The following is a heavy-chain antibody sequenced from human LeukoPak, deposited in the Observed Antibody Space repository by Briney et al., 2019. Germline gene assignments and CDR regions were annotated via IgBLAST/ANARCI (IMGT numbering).Heavy chain of an antibody. CDR2: ISSSSSYI. CDR1: GFTFSSYS. Sequence: PGGSLRLSCAASGFTFSSYSMNWVRQAPGKGLEWVSSISSSSSYIYYADSVKGRFTISRDNAKNSLYLQMNSLRAEDTAVYYCTRDFRTIIAAVAHYYFDYWGQGTLVTVSS. CDR3: TRDFRTIIAAVAHYYFDY. D-gene: IGHD6-13*01. V-gene: IGHV3-21*01. J-gene: IGHJ4*02.